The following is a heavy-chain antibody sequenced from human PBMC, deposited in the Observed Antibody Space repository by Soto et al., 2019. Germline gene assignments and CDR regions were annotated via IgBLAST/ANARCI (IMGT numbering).Heavy chain of an antibody. V-gene: IGHV1-8*01. Sequence: DSVKVSCKGSGYTFTSYDINWGRQATGQGLEWMGWMNPNSGNTGYAQKFQGRVTMTRNTSISTAYMELSSLRSEDTAVYYCARATWPVAGPYYYYYGMDVWGQGTTVTLSS. CDR3: ARATWPVAGPYYYYYGMDV. CDR2: MNPNSGNT. CDR1: GYTFTSYD. J-gene: IGHJ6*02. D-gene: IGHD6-19*01.